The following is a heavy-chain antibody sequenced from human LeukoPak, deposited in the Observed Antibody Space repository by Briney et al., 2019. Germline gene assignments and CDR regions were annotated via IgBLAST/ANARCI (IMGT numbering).Heavy chain of an antibody. Sequence: PGGSLRLSCAASGFTFSTYAMHWVRQAPGKGLEWVAVISYDGSSKYYADSVKGRFTISRDNSKNTLYLQMNSLRSEDTAVYYCATLESIAVAGTGYWGQGTLVTVSS. CDR1: GFTFSTYA. CDR3: ATLESIAVAGTGY. V-gene: IGHV3-30*04. D-gene: IGHD6-19*01. J-gene: IGHJ4*02. CDR2: ISYDGSSK.